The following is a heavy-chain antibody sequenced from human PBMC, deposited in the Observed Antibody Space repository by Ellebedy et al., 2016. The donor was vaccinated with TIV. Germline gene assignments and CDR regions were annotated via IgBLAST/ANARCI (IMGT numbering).Heavy chain of an antibody. CDR3: AILITAPLRGFDI. CDR2: ISGSGGST. D-gene: IGHD1-20*01. V-gene: IGHV3-23*01. J-gene: IGHJ3*02. CDR1: GFTFSSYA. Sequence: GGSLRLXXAASGFTFSSYAMSWVRQAPGKGLEWVSDISGSGGSTDYADSVKGRFTISRDNSKNTLYLQMNSLRSDDTAVYYCAILITAPLRGFDIWGQGTMVTVSS.